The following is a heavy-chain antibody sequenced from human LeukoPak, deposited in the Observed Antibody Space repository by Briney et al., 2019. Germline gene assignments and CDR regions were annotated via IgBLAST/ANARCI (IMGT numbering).Heavy chain of an antibody. CDR1: GYSISSNYY. D-gene: IGHD3-3*01. V-gene: IGHV4-38-2*02. J-gene: IGHJ4*02. CDR2: IYHSGST. CDR3: ARDRRKRDYDFWSGYEYYFDY. Sequence: SETLSLTCTVSGYSISSNYYWAWIRQPPGKGLEWIGSIYHSGSTFYNPSLKSRVTISVDTSKNQFSLKLSSVTAADTAVYYCARDRRKRDYDFWSGYEYYFDYWGQGTLVTVSS.